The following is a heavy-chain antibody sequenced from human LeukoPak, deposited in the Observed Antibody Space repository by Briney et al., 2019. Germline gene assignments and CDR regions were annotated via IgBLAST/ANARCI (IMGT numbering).Heavy chain of an antibody. J-gene: IGHJ4*02. CDR3: ARESAGSLHDSTAAFHY. Sequence: PSETLSLTCSVSGDSVTSTYWSWIRQPPGKGLEWIAYGHHNESSNYNPSFRSRVIIPVDTSRNQFSLRLSSVTAADTAIYYCARESAGSLHDSTAAFHYWGQGILVIVSS. V-gene: IGHV4-59*02. CDR1: GDSVTSTY. D-gene: IGHD2-8*02. CDR2: GHHNESS.